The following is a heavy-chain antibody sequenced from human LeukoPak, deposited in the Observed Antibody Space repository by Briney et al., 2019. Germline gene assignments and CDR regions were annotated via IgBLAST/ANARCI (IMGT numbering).Heavy chain of an antibody. CDR1: GGSVSSGSYY. V-gene: IGHV4-61*01. Sequence: SETLSLTCTVSGGSVSSGSYYLSWIRQPPGKGLEWIGYIYYSGSTNYNPSLKSRVTISVDTSKNQFSLKLSSVTAADTAVYYCARDGVYCRSPSCSKYYFDYWGQGPLVTVSS. CDR3: ARDGVYCRSPSCSKYYFDY. D-gene: IGHD2-2*01. CDR2: IYYSGST. J-gene: IGHJ4*02.